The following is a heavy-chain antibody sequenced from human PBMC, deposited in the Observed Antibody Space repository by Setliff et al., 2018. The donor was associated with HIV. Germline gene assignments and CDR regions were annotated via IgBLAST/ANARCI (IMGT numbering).Heavy chain of an antibody. CDR2: FIPIFRTT. V-gene: IGHV1-69*13. D-gene: IGHD2-21*02. Sequence: ASVKVSCKASGGTFSTYAISWVRQAPGQGLERMGGFIPIFRTTNYAQKFQGRVTIIADESTSTAYMELSSLKSDDTALYFCARERVQCTDDCYHFHDWGQGTRVTVSS. CDR3: ARERVQCTDDCYHFHD. J-gene: IGHJ1*01. CDR1: GGTFSTYA.